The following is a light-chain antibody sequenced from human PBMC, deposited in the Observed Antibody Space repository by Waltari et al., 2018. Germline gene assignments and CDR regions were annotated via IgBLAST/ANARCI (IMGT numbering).Light chain of an antibody. CDR3: YSSADDNPRV. V-gene: IGLV3-27*01. Sequence: YELTQPSSVSVSPGQTATITCSGDIVPKTYLRGFQQRPGQAPMLLIYNDNERPSGNPGRFSGSSSGVTAMLTISGAQADDEADYYCYSSADDNPRVFGGGTKLTVL. CDR2: NDN. CDR1: IVPKTY. J-gene: IGLJ3*02.